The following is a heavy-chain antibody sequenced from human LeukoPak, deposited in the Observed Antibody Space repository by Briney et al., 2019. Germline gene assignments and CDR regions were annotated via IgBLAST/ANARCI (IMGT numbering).Heavy chain of an antibody. CDR1: GGSISSSSYY. CDR2: IYYSGST. V-gene: IGHV4-39*07. J-gene: IGHJ6*03. D-gene: IGHD3-22*01. CDR3: ARVLYYDGSGYYYYYMDV. Sequence: SETLSLTCTVSGGSISSSSYYWGWIRQPPGKGLEWIGSIYYSGSTYYNPSLKSRVTISVDTSKNQFSLKLSSVTAADTAVYYCARVLYYDGSGYYYYYMDVWGKGTTVTVSS.